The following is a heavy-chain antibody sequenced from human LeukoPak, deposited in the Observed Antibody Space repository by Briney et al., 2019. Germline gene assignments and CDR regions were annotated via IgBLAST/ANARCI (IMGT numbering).Heavy chain of an antibody. V-gene: IGHV3-23*01. Sequence: GASLRLSCAASGFPFSSYAMSWVRRAPGKGLGWVSAIRGSGGSTYYADSVKGRFTISRDNSKNTLYLQMNSLRAEDTAVYYCAKDQVELGYCSSTSCYTFDYWGQGTLVTVSS. CDR1: GFPFSSYA. J-gene: IGHJ4*02. CDR2: IRGSGGST. CDR3: AKDQVELGYCSSTSCYTFDY. D-gene: IGHD2-2*02.